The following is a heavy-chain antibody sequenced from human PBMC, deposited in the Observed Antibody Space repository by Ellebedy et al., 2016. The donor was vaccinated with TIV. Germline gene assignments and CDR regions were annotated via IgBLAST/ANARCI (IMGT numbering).Heavy chain of an antibody. V-gene: IGHV3-48*02. J-gene: IGHJ4*02. CDR3: ARGGGSGTYYSFDY. Sequence: PGGSLRLSCEASRFTFSTYSMNWVRQAPGKGLEWISYIGSRSGIFRYADSVKGRFTISRDNAKNSLYLQVDSLRDEDTAVYYWARGGGSGTYYSFDYWGRGTLVTVSS. CDR1: RFTFSTYS. CDR2: IGSRSGIF. D-gene: IGHD3-10*01.